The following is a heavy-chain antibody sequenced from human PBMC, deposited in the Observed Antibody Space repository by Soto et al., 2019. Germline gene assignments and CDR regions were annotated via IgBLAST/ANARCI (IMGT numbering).Heavy chain of an antibody. V-gene: IGHV3-72*01. CDR2: IRNEAKSYPT. Sequence: EVQLVESGGGLVQPGGSLRLSCAASGFSVSDHFMDWVRQAPGKGLEWVGRIRNEAKSYPTEYAASVKGRFIISSDDSKNALYLQMNSPKHQYTAVYYCARERVLIQGACIGSDMDVWGQGTTVSVSS. CDR3: ARERVLIQGACIGSDMDV. D-gene: IGHD3-10*01. CDR1: GFSVSDHF. J-gene: IGHJ6*02.